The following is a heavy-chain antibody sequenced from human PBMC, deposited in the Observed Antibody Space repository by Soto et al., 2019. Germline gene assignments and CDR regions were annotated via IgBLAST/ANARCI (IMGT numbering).Heavy chain of an antibody. CDR1: GGSISSGGYY. J-gene: IGHJ3*02. CDR3: ASAIQLWFKDDAFDI. V-gene: IGHV4-31*03. Sequence: PSETLSLTCTVSGGSISSGGYYWSWIRQHPGKGLEWIGYIYYSGSTYYNPSLKSRVTISVDTSKNQFSLKLGSVTAADTAVYYCASAIQLWFKDDAFDIWGQGTMVTVSS. CDR2: IYYSGST. D-gene: IGHD5-18*01.